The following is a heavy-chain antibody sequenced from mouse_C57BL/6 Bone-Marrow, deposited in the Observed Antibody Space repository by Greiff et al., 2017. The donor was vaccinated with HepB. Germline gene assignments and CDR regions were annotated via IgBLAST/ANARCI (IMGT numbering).Heavy chain of an antibody. J-gene: IGHJ3*01. Sequence: QVHVKQSGPELVKPGASVKISCKASGYAFSSSWMNWVKQRPGKGLEWIGRIYPGDGDTNYNGKFKGKATLTADKSSSTAYMQLSSLTSEDSAVYFCARSLDGYSPAWFAYWGQGTLVTVSA. D-gene: IGHD2-3*01. CDR3: ARSLDGYSPAWFAY. CDR1: GYAFSSSW. CDR2: IYPGDGDT. V-gene: IGHV1-82*01.